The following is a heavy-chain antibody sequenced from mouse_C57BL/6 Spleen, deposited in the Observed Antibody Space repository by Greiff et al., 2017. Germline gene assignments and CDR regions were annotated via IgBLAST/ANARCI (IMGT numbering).Heavy chain of an antibody. J-gene: IGHJ1*03. CDR3: ARKSHYNGSSYGYFDV. CDR1: GFSLTSYA. CDR2: IWTGGGT. D-gene: IGHD1-1*01. Sequence: QVQLMESGPGLVAPSQSLSITCTVSGFSLTSYAISWVRQPPGKGLEWLGVIWTGGGTNYNSALKSRLSISKDNSKSQDLLKMISLQTDDTARDYCARKSHYNGSSYGYFDVWGTGTTLTVSS. V-gene: IGHV2-9-1*01.